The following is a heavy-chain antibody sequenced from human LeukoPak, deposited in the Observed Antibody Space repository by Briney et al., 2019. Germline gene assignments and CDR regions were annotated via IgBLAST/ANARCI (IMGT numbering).Heavy chain of an antibody. CDR2: IWYDGSNK. CDR1: GXTFSSYG. J-gene: IGHJ4*02. V-gene: IGHV3-33*01. Sequence: GGSLRLSCAASGXTFSSYGMHWVRQAPGKGLEWVAVIWYDGSNKYYADSVKGRFTISRDNSKNTLYLQMNSLRAEDTAVYYCARDGRTIAAARHAGFDYWGQGTLVTVSS. CDR3: ARDGRTIAAARHAGFDY. D-gene: IGHD6-13*01.